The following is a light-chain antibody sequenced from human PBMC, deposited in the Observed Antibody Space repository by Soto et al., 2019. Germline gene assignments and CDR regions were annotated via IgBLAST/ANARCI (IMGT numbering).Light chain of an antibody. CDR3: QSYDSSNVV. CDR2: EDN. Sequence: NFMLTQPHSVSESPGKTVTISCTGSSGSIASNYVQWYQQRPGSAPTTVIYEDNQRPSGVPDRFSGSIDSSSNSASLTISGLKPEDGADYYCQSYDSSNVVFGGGTKLTVL. V-gene: IGLV6-57*02. CDR1: SGSIASNY. J-gene: IGLJ2*01.